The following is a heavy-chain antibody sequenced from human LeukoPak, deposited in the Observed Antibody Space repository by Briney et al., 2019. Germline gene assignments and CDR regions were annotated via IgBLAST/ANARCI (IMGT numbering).Heavy chain of an antibody. CDR1: GFTFRSYA. CDR3: ARDGRSGWYSDY. V-gene: IGHV3-7*03. CDR2: MKGDGSEK. D-gene: IGHD6-19*01. Sequence: GGSLRLSCAASGFTFRSYAMSWVRQAPGKGLEWVANMKGDGSEKHYEDSVKGRFTISRDNAKNSLYLQMNTLRADDTALYYCARDGRSGWYSDYWGQGTLVTVSS. J-gene: IGHJ4*02.